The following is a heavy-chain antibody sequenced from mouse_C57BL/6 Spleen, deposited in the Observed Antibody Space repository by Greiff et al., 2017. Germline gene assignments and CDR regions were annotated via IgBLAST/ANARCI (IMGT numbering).Heavy chain of an antibody. CDR1: GYTFTDYE. D-gene: IGHD2-2*01. J-gene: IGHJ2*01. Sequence: VQLPQSGAELVRPGASVTLSCKASGYTFTDYEMHWVKQTPVHGLEWIGAIDPETGGTAYNQKFKGKAILTADKSSSTAYMELRSLTSEDSAVYYCTREDGYDGTFDYWGQGTTRTVSS. CDR3: TREDGYDGTFDY. V-gene: IGHV1-15*01. CDR2: IDPETGGT.